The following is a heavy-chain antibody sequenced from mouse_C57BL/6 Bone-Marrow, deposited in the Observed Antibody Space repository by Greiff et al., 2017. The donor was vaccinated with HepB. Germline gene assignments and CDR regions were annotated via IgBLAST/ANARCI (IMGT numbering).Heavy chain of an antibody. J-gene: IGHJ1*03. V-gene: IGHV1-78*01. CDR1: GYTFTDHT. Sequence: QVHVKQSDAELVKPGASVKISCKVSGYTFTDHTIHWMKQRPEQGLEWIGAIYPRDGSTKYNEKFQGKATLTADKSSSTAYMQLNSLTSEDSAVYFCARDYGNFPYWYFDVWGTGTTVTVAS. CDR2: IYPRDGST. D-gene: IGHD2-1*01. CDR3: ARDYGNFPYWYFDV.